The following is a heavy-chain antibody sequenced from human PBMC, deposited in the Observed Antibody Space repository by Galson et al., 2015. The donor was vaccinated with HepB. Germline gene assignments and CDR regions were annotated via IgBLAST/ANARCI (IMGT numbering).Heavy chain of an antibody. Sequence: SLRLSCAASGFTFSNYSMTWVRQAPGKGLEWVSNVSKTVPTTYYADSVRGRFTISRDNSKNLVYLQMNSLRDEDTAVYYCAKRDTISQYFFDYWGQGILVTVSS. V-gene: IGHV3-48*02. CDR3: AKRDTISQYFFDY. CDR1: GFTFSNYS. D-gene: IGHD3-3*02. J-gene: IGHJ4*02. CDR2: VSKTVPTT.